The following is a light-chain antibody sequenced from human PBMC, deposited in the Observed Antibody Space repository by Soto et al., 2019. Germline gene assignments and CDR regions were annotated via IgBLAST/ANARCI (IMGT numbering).Light chain of an antibody. V-gene: IGKV3-15*01. CDR1: QSVSGN. CDR2: GAS. Sequence: IVMTQSPATVSGSPGERVTLSCRASQSVSGNVAWYHQKPGQPPRLLVYGASTTATDIPARFFGSGSETXXXXTXTRLQSEDFGIYYCQQFNSWPRTFGQGTKVEIK. J-gene: IGKJ1*01. CDR3: QQFNSWPRT.